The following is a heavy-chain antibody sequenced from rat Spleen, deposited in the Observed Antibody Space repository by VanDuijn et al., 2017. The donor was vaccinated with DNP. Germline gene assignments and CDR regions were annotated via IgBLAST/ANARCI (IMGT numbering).Heavy chain of an antibody. V-gene: IGHV5-29*01. CDR1: GFTFSNYG. D-gene: IGHD1-2*01. CDR2: ISYDGSST. J-gene: IGHJ3*01. Sequence: EVQLVESGGGLVQPGRSLKLSCAASGFTFSNYGKAWVRQAPTKGLEWVATISYDGSSTYYRDSVKGRFTISRDNAKSTLYLQMDSLRSEDTATYYCARSDSYGFPYWGQGTLVTVSS. CDR3: ARSDSYGFPY.